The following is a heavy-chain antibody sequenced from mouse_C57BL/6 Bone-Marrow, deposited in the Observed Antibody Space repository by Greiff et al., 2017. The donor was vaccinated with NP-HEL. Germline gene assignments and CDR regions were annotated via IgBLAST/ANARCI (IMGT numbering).Heavy chain of an antibody. Sequence: VQLQQSGAELVRPGASVTLSCKASGYTFTDYEMHWVKQTPVHGLEWIGAIDPETGGTAYNQKFKGKAILTADKSSSTAYMELRGLTSEDSAVYYCTRPGDYDYHGGVAYWGQGTLVTVSA. D-gene: IGHD2-4*01. CDR3: TRPGDYDYHGGVAY. CDR2: IDPETGGT. CDR1: GYTFTDYE. J-gene: IGHJ3*01. V-gene: IGHV1-15*01.